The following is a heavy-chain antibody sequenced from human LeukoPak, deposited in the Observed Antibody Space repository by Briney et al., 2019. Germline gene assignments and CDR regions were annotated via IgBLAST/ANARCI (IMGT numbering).Heavy chain of an antibody. CDR1: GGSFSGYY. Sequence: SETLSLTCAVYGGSFSGYYWSWIRQPPGKGLEWIGEINHSGSTNYNPSLKGRVTISVDTSKNQFSLKLSSVTAADTAVYYCARGLPPHYWGQGTMVTVSS. CDR3: ARGLPPHY. J-gene: IGHJ3*01. V-gene: IGHV4-34*01. CDR2: INHSGST.